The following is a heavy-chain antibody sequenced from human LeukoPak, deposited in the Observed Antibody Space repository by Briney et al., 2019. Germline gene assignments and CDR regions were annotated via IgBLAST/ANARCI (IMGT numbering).Heavy chain of an antibody. V-gene: IGHV3-23*01. J-gene: IGHJ4*02. CDR1: GFTFSSYA. Sequence: QTEGSLRLSCAASGFTFSSYAMSWVRQAPGKGLEWVSAISGSGGSTYYADSVKGRFTISRDNSKNTLYLQMNSLRAEDTAVYYCAKANGGNDVDLSCWGQGTLVTVSS. D-gene: IGHD4-23*01. CDR2: ISGSGGST. CDR3: AKANGGNDVDLSC.